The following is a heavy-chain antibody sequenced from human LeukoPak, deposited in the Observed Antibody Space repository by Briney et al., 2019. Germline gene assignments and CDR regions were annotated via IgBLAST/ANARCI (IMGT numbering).Heavy chain of an antibody. CDR2: ISGSGVST. V-gene: IGHV3-23*01. CDR3: AKDERNWNYNLASQTYD. J-gene: IGHJ4*02. CDR1: GFRYSSYA. Sequence: GGSLRLACAASGFRYSSYAMSWVHQAPGKELEWVSAISGSGVSTCYADSVKGRFTVSRDNSKNTLYLQMSNLRAEDTAVYYCAKDERNWNYNLASQTYDWGQGTLVTVSS. D-gene: IGHD1-7*01.